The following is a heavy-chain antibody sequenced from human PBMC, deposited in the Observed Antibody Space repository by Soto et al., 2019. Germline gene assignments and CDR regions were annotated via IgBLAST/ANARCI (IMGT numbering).Heavy chain of an antibody. Sequence: SVKVSCKASGGTFSSYAISWVRQAPGQGLEWMGGIIPIFGTANYAQKFQGRVTIAADESTSTAYMELSSLRSEDTAVYYCARPYTVKGAFDIWGQGTMVTVSS. CDR2: IIPIFGTA. CDR3: ARPYTVKGAFDI. J-gene: IGHJ3*02. D-gene: IGHD4-17*01. V-gene: IGHV1-69*13. CDR1: GGTFSSYA.